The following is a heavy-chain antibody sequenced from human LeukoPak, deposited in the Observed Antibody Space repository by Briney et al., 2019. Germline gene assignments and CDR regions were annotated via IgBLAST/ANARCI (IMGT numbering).Heavy chain of an antibody. D-gene: IGHD3-22*01. CDR1: GGTFSGYA. Sequence: SVKVSCKASGGTFSGYAISWVRQAPGQGLEWMGRIIPIFGTANYAQKFQGRVTITTDESTSTAYMELSSLRSEDTAVYCCARKDSYDSSEVYFQHWGQGTLVTVSS. V-gene: IGHV1-69*05. J-gene: IGHJ1*01. CDR3: ARKDSYDSSEVYFQH. CDR2: IIPIFGTA.